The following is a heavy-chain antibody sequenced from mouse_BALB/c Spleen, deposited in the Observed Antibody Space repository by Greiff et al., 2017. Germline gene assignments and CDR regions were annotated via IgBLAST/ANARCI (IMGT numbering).Heavy chain of an antibody. D-gene: IGHD2-1*01. V-gene: IGHV5-6*02. Sequence: DVMLVESGGDLVKPGGSLKLSCAASGFTFSSYGMSWVRQTPDKRLEWVATISSGGSYTYYPDSVKGRFTISRDNAKNTLYLQMSSLKSEDTAMYYCARQIGNYDYYAMDYWGQGTSVTVSS. J-gene: IGHJ4*01. CDR1: GFTFSSYG. CDR3: ARQIGNYDYYAMDY. CDR2: ISSGGSYT.